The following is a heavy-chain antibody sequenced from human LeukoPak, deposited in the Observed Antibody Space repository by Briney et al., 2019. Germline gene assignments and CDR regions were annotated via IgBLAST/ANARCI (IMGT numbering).Heavy chain of an antibody. CDR2: IKQDGSEK. D-gene: IGHD4-17*01. J-gene: IGHJ4*02. V-gene: IGHV3-7*03. Sequence: GGSLRLSCAASGFTFSSYWMSWVRQAPGKGLEWVANIKQDGSEKYYVDSVKGRFTISRDNAKNSLYLQMNSLRAEDTAVYYCAISLYGDYVRPIDYWGQGTLVTVSS. CDR1: GFTFSSYW. CDR3: AISLYGDYVRPIDY.